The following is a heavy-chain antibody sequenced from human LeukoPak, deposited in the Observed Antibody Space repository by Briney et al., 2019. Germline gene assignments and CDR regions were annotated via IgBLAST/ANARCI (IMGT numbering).Heavy chain of an antibody. Sequence: MAGGSLRLSCAASGFTFSGSAMHWVRQSPGRGLEWIGEINHSGSTNYNPSLKSRVIISIDTSKNQFSLKLSSVTAADTAVYYCARVGYGGPNRYYYYYMDVWGKGTTVTVSS. CDR3: ARVGYGGPNRYYYYYMDV. V-gene: IGHV4-34*01. CDR2: INHSGST. CDR1: GFTFSGSA. J-gene: IGHJ6*03. D-gene: IGHD1-26*01.